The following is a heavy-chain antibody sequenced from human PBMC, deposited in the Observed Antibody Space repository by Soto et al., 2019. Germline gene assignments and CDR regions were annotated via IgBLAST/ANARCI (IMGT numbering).Heavy chain of an antibody. CDR3: AREMRGYSYGQAFDY. D-gene: IGHD5-18*01. CDR2: ISSRSSYI. V-gene: IGHV3-21*01. CDR1: GFTFGSYT. Sequence: GGSLRLSCAASGFTFGSYTMNWVRQAQGKGLEWVSSISSRSSYIYYADSVKGRFTISREDAKNSLYLQMNTLRAEDTAVYYCAREMRGYSYGQAFDYWGQGTLVTVSS. J-gene: IGHJ4*02.